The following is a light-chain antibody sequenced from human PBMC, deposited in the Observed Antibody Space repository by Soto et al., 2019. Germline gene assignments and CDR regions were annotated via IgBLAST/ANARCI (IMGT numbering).Light chain of an antibody. CDR2: DDT. CDR3: QVWDSTSDHVV. V-gene: IGLV3-21*02. Sequence: SYELTQAPSVSVAPGQTAWITCGGNDIGTKGVQWYQQKSGRAPVVVVYDDTDRPSGIPERFSGSNSGNTATLTISMVEAGDEADYYCQVWDSTSDHVVFGGGTKVTVL. CDR1: DIGTKG. J-gene: IGLJ2*01.